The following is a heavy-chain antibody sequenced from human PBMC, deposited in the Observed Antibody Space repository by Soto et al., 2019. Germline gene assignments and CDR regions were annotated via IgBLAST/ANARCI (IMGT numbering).Heavy chain of an antibody. CDR3: ARRHKCDY. D-gene: IGHD2-21*01. J-gene: IGHJ4*02. CDR1: GFTFSSDS. CDR2: ISSTSSTR. V-gene: IGHV3-48*01. Sequence: EVQLVESGGGLVQPGGSLRLSCAASGFTFSSDSMNWVRQAPGKGLEWVSYISSTSSTRYYADSVKGRFTITRDNAKNSLYLQMNSLRAEDTAVYYCARRHKCDYWGQGTLVTVSS.